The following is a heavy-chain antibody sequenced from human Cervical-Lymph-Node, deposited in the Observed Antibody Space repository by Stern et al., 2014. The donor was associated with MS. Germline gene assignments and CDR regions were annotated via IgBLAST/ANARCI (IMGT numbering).Heavy chain of an antibody. D-gene: IGHD6-19*01. Sequence: QVTLKESGPALVKPTQTLTLTCTFSGFSLSTSGMRVSWIRQPPGKALERLARIYWDDDKVYSTSLKSRLTISKDPSKNQVVLTMTNMDPVDTATYYCARMRGSGWEGGAFDIWGQGTMVTVSS. CDR2: IYWDDDK. CDR3: ARMRGSGWEGGAFDI. V-gene: IGHV2-70*04. J-gene: IGHJ3*02. CDR1: GFSLSTSGMR.